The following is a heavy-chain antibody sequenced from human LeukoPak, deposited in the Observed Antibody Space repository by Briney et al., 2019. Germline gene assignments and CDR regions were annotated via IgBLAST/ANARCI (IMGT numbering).Heavy chain of an antibody. J-gene: IGHJ6*02. CDR3: ARDWGYYYYYGMDV. Sequence: PGGSLRLSCAASGFTFSGYWMTWVRQAPGKGLEWVATIEQDGSGKYYVDSVKGRFTISRDNAGNSLDLQMNSLRAEDTAVYYCARDWGYYYYYGMDVWGQGTSVAVSS. D-gene: IGHD3-16*01. CDR1: GFTFSGYW. V-gene: IGHV3-7*01. CDR2: IEQDGSGK.